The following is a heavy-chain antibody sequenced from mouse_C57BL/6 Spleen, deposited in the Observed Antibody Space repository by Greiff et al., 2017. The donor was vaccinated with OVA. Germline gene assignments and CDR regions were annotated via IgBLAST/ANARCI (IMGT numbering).Heavy chain of an antibody. J-gene: IGHJ2*01. CDR2: IDPETGGT. Sequence: QVQLKESGAELVRPGASVTLSCKASGYTFTDYEMHWVKQPPVHGLEWIGAIDPETGGTAYNPKFKGKAILTADKSSSTAYMELRSLTSAVSAVYYCTNYYYFDYWGQGTTLTVSS. CDR1: GYTFTDYE. V-gene: IGHV1-15*01. CDR3: TNYYYFDY. D-gene: IGHD1-1*01.